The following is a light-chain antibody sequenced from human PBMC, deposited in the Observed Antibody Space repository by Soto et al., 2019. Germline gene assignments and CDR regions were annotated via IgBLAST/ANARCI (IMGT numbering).Light chain of an antibody. V-gene: IGKV3-11*01. CDR2: DAS. CDR3: QQRSNWPPS. J-gene: IGKJ4*01. CDR1: QSISSY. Sequence: EIVLTQSPATLSLSPGERATLSCRASQSISSYLAWYQQKPGQAPRLLIYDASNRVTGIPARFSGSGSGTDFTLTSSSLEPEDFAVYYCQQRSNWPPSFGGGTKVEIK.